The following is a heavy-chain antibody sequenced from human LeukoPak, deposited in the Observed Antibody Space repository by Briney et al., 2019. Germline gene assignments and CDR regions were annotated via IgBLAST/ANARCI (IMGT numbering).Heavy chain of an antibody. D-gene: IGHD6-19*01. CDR2: ISGSNGNT. CDR3: ARRAVGNSHYYSMDV. J-gene: IGHJ6*03. CDR1: SYTFTRYG. V-gene: IGHV1-8*03. Sequence: GASVKVSCKASSYTFTRYGISWVRQAPGQGLEWMGWISGSNGNTGYAQKFQGRVTITRNTSISTAFMELSSLRSEDTAVYYCARRAVGNSHYYSMDVWGKGTTVTISS.